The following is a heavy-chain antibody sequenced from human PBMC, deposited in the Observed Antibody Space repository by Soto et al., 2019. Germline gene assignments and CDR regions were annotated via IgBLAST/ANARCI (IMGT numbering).Heavy chain of an antibody. Sequence: QVQLVESGGTVVQPGTSLRLSCVASGFTFSNYGMHWARQAPGKGLEWVAYLQYDGTYIHYSDSVQGRFTISRDNSRNTLYLQMNSLRAEDTALYYCARPPRPTDGDYADYWGQGTLVTVSS. CDR2: LQYDGTYI. CDR1: GFTFSNYG. J-gene: IGHJ4*02. D-gene: IGHD4-17*01. V-gene: IGHV3-33*05. CDR3: ARPPRPTDGDYADY.